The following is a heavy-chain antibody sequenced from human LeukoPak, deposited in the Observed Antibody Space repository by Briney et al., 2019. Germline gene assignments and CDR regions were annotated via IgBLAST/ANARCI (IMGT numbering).Heavy chain of an antibody. D-gene: IGHD3-3*01. Sequence: SETLSLTCAVYGGSFSGYYWSWIRQPPGKGLEWIGEINHSGSTNYNPSLKSRVTISVDTSKNQFSLKLSSVTAADTAVYYCARVKFLEWLVTSYYYMDVWGKGTTVTVSS. CDR3: ARVKFLEWLVTSYYYMDV. J-gene: IGHJ6*03. V-gene: IGHV4-34*01. CDR1: GGSFSGYY. CDR2: INHSGST.